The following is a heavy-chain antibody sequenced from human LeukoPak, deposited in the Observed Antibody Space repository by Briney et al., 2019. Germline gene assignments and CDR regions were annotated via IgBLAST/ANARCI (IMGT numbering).Heavy chain of an antibody. V-gene: IGHV1-69*04. CDR3: ARMKYFDSTGYSHAEYFQH. J-gene: IGHJ1*01. CDR1: GGTFNSFA. Sequence: SVKLSCKASGGTFNSFAISWVRQAPAQGLEWVGRIIPLLGTPDYAQKFQGRVTITSDKYTGTAYIELSSLRSEDTAMYYCARMKYFDSTGYSHAEYFQHWGQGTLVIVSS. D-gene: IGHD3-22*01. CDR2: IIPLLGTP.